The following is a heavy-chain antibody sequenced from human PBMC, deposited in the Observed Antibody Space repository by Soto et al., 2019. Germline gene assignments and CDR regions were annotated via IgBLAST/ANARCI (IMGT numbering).Heavy chain of an antibody. J-gene: IGHJ2*01. CDR1: GFSVSSSY. CDR3: ARMYYYDGSGYYYKYWYFDL. Sequence: EVQLVESGGGLVQPGGSLRVSCAASGFSVSSSYMSWVRQAPGKGLEWVSVIYSGGSTYYADSVKGRFTISRDNSKNTLYLQMNSLRAEDTAVYYCARMYYYDGSGYYYKYWYFDLWGRGTLVTVSS. CDR2: IYSGGST. V-gene: IGHV3-66*01. D-gene: IGHD3-22*01.